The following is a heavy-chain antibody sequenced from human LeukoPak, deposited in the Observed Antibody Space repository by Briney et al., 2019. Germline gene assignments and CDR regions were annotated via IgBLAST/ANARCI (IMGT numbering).Heavy chain of an antibody. CDR3: ARHGTGFFDY. Sequence: SETLSLTCTVSGGSISSYYWSWIRQPPGKGLEWIGYIYYSGSTNYNPSLKSRVTISVDTSKNQFSLKLSSVTAADTAVYYCARHGTGFFDYWGQGTLVTVSS. V-gene: IGHV4-59*08. CDR2: IYYSGST. CDR1: GGSISSYY. D-gene: IGHD3/OR15-3a*01. J-gene: IGHJ4*02.